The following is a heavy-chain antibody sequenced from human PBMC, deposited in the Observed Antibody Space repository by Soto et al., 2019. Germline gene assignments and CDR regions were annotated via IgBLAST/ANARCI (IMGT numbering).Heavy chain of an antibody. CDR3: AKKVNSGSGSQFFDY. CDR1: GFTFSSYS. CDR2: FRSGGDDDTT. Sequence: GGSLRLSCAASGFTFSSYSMSWVRQAPGKGLEWVSGFRSGGDDDTTYYADSVRGRFAISRDNSKNTLFLQMNSLRAEDTAIYYCAKKVNSGSGSQFFDYWGQGTLVTVSS. J-gene: IGHJ4*02. D-gene: IGHD3-10*01. V-gene: IGHV3-23*01.